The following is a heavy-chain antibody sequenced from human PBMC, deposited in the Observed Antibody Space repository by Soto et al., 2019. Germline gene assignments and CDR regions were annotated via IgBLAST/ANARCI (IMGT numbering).Heavy chain of an antibody. CDR3: ARTPGGHYYAMAV. J-gene: IGHJ6*02. CDR1: GGTFSSYG. V-gene: IGHV1-69*13. CDR2: IIPMFGTA. Sequence: GASVKVSCKTSGGTFSSYGLNWVRQAPGQGLEWMGGIIPMFGTAHYAQKFQGRVTITADESTRTAYMELSSLGSEDTAVYFCARTPGGHYYAMAVWGQGTTVTVSS.